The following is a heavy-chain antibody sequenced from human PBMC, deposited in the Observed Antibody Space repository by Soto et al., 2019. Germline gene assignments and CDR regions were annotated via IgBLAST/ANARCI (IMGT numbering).Heavy chain of an antibody. V-gene: IGHV3-53*01. CDR3: ARDVAYGSLDY. J-gene: IGHJ4*02. D-gene: IGHD2-15*01. CDR1: GFTVSSNY. CDR2: IYSGGST. Sequence: GGSLRLSCAPSGFTVSSNYMIWVRRAPGKRLERVSVIYSGGSTYYADSVKGRFTISRDNSKNTLYLQMNSLRAEDTAVYYCARDVAYGSLDYWGQGTLVTVSS.